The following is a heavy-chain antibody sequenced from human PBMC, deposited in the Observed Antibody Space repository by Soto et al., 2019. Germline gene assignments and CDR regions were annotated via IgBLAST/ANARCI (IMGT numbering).Heavy chain of an antibody. Sequence: AASVKVSCKASGGTFSSYAISWVRQAPGQGLEWMGGIIPSFGTANYAQKFQGRVTITADESTSTAYTELSSLRSEDTAVYYCAGGLYDSSGYYLDFDYWGQGTLVTVSS. V-gene: IGHV1-69*13. CDR3: AGGLYDSSGYYLDFDY. D-gene: IGHD3-22*01. CDR1: GGTFSSYA. J-gene: IGHJ4*02. CDR2: IIPSFGTA.